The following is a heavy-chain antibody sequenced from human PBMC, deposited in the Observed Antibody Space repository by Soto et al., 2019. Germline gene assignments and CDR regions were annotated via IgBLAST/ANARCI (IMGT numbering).Heavy chain of an antibody. CDR3: ARDTMATDPFDY. V-gene: IGHV3-74*01. Sequence: EVQLVESGGGLVQPGGSLRLSCAASGFTFSSYWMHWVRQVPGKGLVWVSRINSDGSTTRYADSVKGRFTSSGDNAKNTLYLQLNSLRAEDPAVYYCARDTMATDPFDYWGEGTLVTVSS. J-gene: IGHJ4*02. D-gene: IGHD5-12*01. CDR1: GFTFSSYW. CDR2: INSDGSTT.